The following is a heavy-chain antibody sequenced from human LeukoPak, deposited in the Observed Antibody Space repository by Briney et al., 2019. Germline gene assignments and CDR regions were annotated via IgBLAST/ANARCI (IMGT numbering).Heavy chain of an antibody. CDR1: GYTFTGYY. CDR2: INPNSGGT. J-gene: IGHJ6*02. CDR3: ARVLRRVPAAPYGMDV. V-gene: IGHV1-2*06. D-gene: IGHD2-2*01. Sequence: GASVKVSCKASGYTFTGYYMHWVRQAPGQGLEWMGRINPNSGGTNYAQKFQGRVTMTRDTSISTAYMELSRLRSNDTAVYYCARVLRRVPAAPYGMDVWGQGTTVTVSS.